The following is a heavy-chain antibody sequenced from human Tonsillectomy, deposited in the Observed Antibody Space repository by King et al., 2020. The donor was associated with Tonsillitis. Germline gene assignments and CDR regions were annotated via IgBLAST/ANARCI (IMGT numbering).Heavy chain of an antibody. J-gene: IGHJ5*02. V-gene: IGHV4-59*01. CDR3: ARAYSGKYPGWFDP. CDR1: GGSISSYY. D-gene: IGHD1-26*01. Sequence: LQLQESGPGLVKPSETLSLTCTVSGGSISSYYWSWIRQPPGKGLEWIGYIYYSGSTNYNPSLKSRVTISVDTSKNQFSLKLSSVTAADTAVYYCARAYSGKYPGWFDPWGQGTLVTVSS. CDR2: IYYSGST.